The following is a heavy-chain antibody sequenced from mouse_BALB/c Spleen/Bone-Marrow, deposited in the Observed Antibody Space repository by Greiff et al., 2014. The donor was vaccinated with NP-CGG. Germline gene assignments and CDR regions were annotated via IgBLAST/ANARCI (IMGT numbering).Heavy chain of an antibody. CDR3: ARINGYDY. D-gene: IGHD2-2*01. J-gene: IGHJ2*01. V-gene: IGHV1S81*02. CDR1: GYTFTSYW. CDR2: IDPSTGRT. Sequence: QVTLKESGAELVKPGASVKLSCKASGYTFTSYWMHWVKQRPGQGLEWIGEIDPSTGRTDYNKKFKSQATLTVDKSSSTAYMHLSSLTSEDSAVYYCARINGYDYWGQGTTLTVSS.